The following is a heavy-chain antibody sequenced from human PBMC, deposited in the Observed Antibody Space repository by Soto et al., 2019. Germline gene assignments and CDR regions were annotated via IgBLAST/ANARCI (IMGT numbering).Heavy chain of an antibody. CDR3: ARGRGSYSFDY. CDR2: ISGSGSST. CDR1: GFTFSGYA. Sequence: GGSLRLSCAASGFTFSGYAMSWVRQAPGKGLEWVSSISGSGSSTNYADSVKGRFTIARDNAKNTLYVQMKSLRVEDTAVYYCARGRGSYSFDYWGQGTLVTVSS. V-gene: IGHV3-23*01. D-gene: IGHD1-26*01. J-gene: IGHJ4*02.